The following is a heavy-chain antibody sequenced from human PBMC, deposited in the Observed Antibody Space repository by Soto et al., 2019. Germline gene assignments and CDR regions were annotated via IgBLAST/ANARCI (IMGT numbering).Heavy chain of an antibody. V-gene: IGHV3-33*01. J-gene: IGHJ6*02. CDR3: ARDRAPYSSGRWCMDV. CDR2: IWYDGSNK. D-gene: IGHD6-19*01. CDR1: GFTFSSYG. Sequence: QVQQVESGGGVVQPGRSLRLSCAASGFTFSSYGMHWVRQAPGKGLEWVAVIWYDGSNKYYADSVKGRFTISRDNSKNTLYLQMNSLRAEDTAVYYCARDRAPYSSGRWCMDVWGQGTTVTVSS.